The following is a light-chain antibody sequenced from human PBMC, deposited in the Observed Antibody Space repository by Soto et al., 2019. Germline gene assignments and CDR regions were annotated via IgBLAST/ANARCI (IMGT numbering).Light chain of an antibody. Sequence: DVQMTQSPSTLSASVGDRVTITCRASQSINNLLAWYQQKPGKAPKXLIYDVSTLESGVPSRFSGSGSGTELTITISSLQPEDFATYDCQQYDSYPLTFGGGTKVDIK. CDR3: QQYDSYPLT. J-gene: IGKJ4*01. V-gene: IGKV1-5*01. CDR2: DVS. CDR1: QSINNL.